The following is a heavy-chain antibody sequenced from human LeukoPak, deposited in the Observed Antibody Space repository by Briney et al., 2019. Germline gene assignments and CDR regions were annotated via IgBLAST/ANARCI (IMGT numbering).Heavy chain of an antibody. CDR1: GGSISSSSYY. CDR3: ARTYYSGSGSYQACWFDP. V-gene: IGHV4-39*01. D-gene: IGHD3-10*01. CDR2: IFYRGST. Sequence: SETLSLTCTVSGGSISSSSYYWGWIRQPPGKGLEWIGRIFYRGSTYYNPSLRSRVTISVDTSKNQFSLKLSSVTAADTAVYYCARTYYSGSGSYQACWFDPWGQGTLVTVSS. J-gene: IGHJ5*02.